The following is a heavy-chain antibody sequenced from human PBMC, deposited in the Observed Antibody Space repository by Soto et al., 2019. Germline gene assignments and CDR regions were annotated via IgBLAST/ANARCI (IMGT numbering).Heavy chain of an antibody. D-gene: IGHD4-4*01. Sequence: QVQLVESGGGVVQPGRSLRLSCAASGFTFSSYGMHWVRQAPGKGLEWVAVISYDGSNKYYADSVKGRFTISRDNSKNPLYLQMNSLRAEDTALYYCAKLTSPTTHFDYWGQGSLVTVSS. V-gene: IGHV3-30*18. CDR1: GFTFSSYG. J-gene: IGHJ4*02. CDR2: ISYDGSNK. CDR3: AKLTSPTTHFDY.